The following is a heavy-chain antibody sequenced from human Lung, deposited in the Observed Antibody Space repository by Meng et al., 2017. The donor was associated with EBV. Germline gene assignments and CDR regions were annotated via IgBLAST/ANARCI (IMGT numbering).Heavy chain of an antibody. CDR2: INPNSGGT. CDR3: AHQAVAGTRGWFDP. J-gene: IGHJ5*02. Sequence: QVRLGQSGAAVKKPGASVEVSCKASGYTFTGYYMHWVRQAPGQGLEWMGRINPNSGGTNYAQKFQGRVTMTRDTSISTAYMELSRLRSDDTAVYYCAHQAVAGTRGWFDPWGQGTLVTVSS. V-gene: IGHV1-2*06. CDR1: GYTFTGYY. D-gene: IGHD6-19*01.